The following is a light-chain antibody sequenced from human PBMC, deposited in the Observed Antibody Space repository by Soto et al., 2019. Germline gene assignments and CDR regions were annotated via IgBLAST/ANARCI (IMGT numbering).Light chain of an antibody. J-gene: IGKJ1*01. CDR2: DAS. V-gene: IGKV3-15*01. CDR3: QQYSDWPLT. CDR1: QVFGSS. Sequence: RVMTQFRTTLSVSPGLRSTFVCRASQVFGSSLAWYQQKPCQAPRVLIYDASTRATGIPARFSGSGYGTEFSLTISSLQSEDSAVYYCQQYSDWPLTFGQGTKVDIK.